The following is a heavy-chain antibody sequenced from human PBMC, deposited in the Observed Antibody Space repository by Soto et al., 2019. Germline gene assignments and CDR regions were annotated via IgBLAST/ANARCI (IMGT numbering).Heavy chain of an antibody. V-gene: IGHV3-23*01. CDR3: AKGGYYGSGSYFSTWYDY. J-gene: IGHJ4*02. CDR1: GLIFSNYG. Sequence: EVQLLESGGGLVQPGGSLRLSCAASGLIFSNYGMSWVRQAPGKGLEWVSGISRSGDSTYYADSVKGRFTMSRDNSKNTLLLQMNSLRAEDTAIYYCAKGGYYGSGSYFSTWYDYWGQGPWSPSPQ. D-gene: IGHD3-10*01. CDR2: ISRSGDST.